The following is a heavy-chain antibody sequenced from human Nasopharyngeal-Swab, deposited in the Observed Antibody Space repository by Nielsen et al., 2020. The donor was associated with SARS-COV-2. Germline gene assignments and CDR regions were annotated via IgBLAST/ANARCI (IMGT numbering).Heavy chain of an antibody. Sequence: GESLKISCAASGFTLSNYWIHWVHQTPGKGLEWVSGISWNSGSIGYADSVKGRFTISRDNSKNTLYLQMNSLRAEDTAVYYCARARGGSYYSPFDYWGQGTLVTVSS. CDR1: GFTLSNYW. V-gene: IGHV3-74*01. CDR2: ISWNSGSI. D-gene: IGHD1-26*01. CDR3: ARARGGSYYSPFDY. J-gene: IGHJ4*02.